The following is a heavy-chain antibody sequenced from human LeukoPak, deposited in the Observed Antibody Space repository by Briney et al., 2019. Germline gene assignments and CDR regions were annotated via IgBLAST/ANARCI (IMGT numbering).Heavy chain of an antibody. D-gene: IGHD2-15*01. CDR3: ARGYCSGGSCYDY. J-gene: IGHJ4*02. CDR2: ISQDGSNK. V-gene: IGHV3-30-3*01. Sequence: PGGSLRLSCAASGFTFSSYAMHWVRQAPGKGLEWVALISQDGSNKYYADSVKGRFTISRDNSKNTLYLQMNSLRAEDTAVYYCARGYCSGGSCYDYWGQGTLVTVSS. CDR1: GFTFSSYA.